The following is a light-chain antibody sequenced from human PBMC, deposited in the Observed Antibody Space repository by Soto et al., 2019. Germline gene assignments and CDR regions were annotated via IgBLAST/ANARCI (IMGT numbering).Light chain of an antibody. CDR2: VNT. J-gene: IGLJ1*01. CDR3: KSYAGSNTYV. V-gene: IGLV1-40*01. Sequence: QSVLTQPPSVSGAPGQTVTISCTGSTSNIGAAYDVHWYQQVPGTAPKLLIYVNTNRPSGVPDRFSGSKSGTSASLAVSGLQAADEADYFCKSYAGSNTYVFGSGTKVTVL. CDR1: TSNIGAAYD.